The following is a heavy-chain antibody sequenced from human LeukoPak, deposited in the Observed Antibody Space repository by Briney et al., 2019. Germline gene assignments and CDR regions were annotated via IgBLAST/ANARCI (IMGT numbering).Heavy chain of an antibody. CDR1: GVTLSTYA. J-gene: IGHJ3*02. CDR2: IKQDGSEK. V-gene: IGHV3-7*03. CDR3: ARDVLAAGATGTFDI. Sequence: PGGSLRLSCAASGVTLSTYAMSWARQAPGKGLEWVANIKQDGSEKYYVDSVKGRFTISRDNAKTSLYLQMNSLRAEDTAVYYCARDVLAAGATGTFDIWGQGTMVTVSS. D-gene: IGHD1-14*01.